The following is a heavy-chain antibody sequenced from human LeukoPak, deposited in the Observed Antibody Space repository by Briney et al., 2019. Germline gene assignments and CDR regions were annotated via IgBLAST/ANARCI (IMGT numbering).Heavy chain of an antibody. Sequence: LTGGSLRLSCAASGFTFSSYGMHWVRQAPGKGLEWVAVISYDGSNKYYADSVKGRFTISRDNSKNTLYLQMNSLRAEDTAVYYCAKEILAYCGGDCWHWYFDLWGRGTLVTVSS. D-gene: IGHD2-21*02. V-gene: IGHV3-30*18. CDR3: AKEILAYCGGDCWHWYFDL. J-gene: IGHJ2*01. CDR2: ISYDGSNK. CDR1: GFTFSSYG.